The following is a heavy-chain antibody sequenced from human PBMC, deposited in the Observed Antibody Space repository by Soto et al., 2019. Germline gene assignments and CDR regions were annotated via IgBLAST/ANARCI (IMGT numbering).Heavy chain of an antibody. V-gene: IGHV3-30*04. CDR3: ARDSLGRGDSSGYYYFDY. CDR2: ISYDGGNE. D-gene: IGHD3-22*01. CDR1: GFTFRSYA. Sequence: GGSLRLSCAVSGFTFRSYAMHWVRQTPGKGLEWVAVISYDGGNEYYTDSAKGRFTIARDNSRNTLYLQMNSLRAEDTAVYYCARDSLGRGDSSGYYYFDYWGQGTLVTVSS. J-gene: IGHJ4*02.